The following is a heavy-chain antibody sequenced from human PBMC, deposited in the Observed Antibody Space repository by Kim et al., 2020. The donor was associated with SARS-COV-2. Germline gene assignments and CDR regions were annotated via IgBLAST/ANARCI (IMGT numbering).Heavy chain of an antibody. J-gene: IGHJ4*02. CDR1: GFTFSDYY. Sequence: GGSLRLSCAASGFTFSDYYMNWIRQAPGKGLEWVSCISNSANSIYYADSVKGRFTISRVNAKNSLYLQMNSLRAEDTAVYYCAREPYSSSFDYWGQGTLVTVSS. CDR3: AREPYSSSFDY. CDR2: ISNSANSI. D-gene: IGHD6-6*01. V-gene: IGHV3-11*01.